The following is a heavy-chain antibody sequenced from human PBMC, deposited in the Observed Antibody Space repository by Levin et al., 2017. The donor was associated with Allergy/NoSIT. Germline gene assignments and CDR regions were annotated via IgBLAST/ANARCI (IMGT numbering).Heavy chain of an antibody. CDR2: TSNSGTTI. D-gene: IGHD3-10*01. Sequence: GGSLRLSFAASGFTLSDYYMNWIRQSPGKGLEWISYTSNSGTTIYYADSVKGRFTISRDNAKNSLYLQMDSLRADDTAVYYCGRAYGSFDYWGQGTLVTVSS. J-gene: IGHJ4*02. V-gene: IGHV3-11*01. CDR3: GRAYGSFDY. CDR1: GFTLSDYY.